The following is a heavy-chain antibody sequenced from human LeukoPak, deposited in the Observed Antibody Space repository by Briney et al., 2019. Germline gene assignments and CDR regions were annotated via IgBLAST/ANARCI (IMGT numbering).Heavy chain of an antibody. CDR1: GFTFYTYS. CDR3: ARGEYHQDGIGSNRFDN. Sequence: VGSLTLSCAASGFTFYTYSMTCVRQAPGKGLEWISHISAASHGITYVASVKGRFTISRDNAKNSVFLQMTSLRPEDTAVYYCARGEYHQDGIGSNRFDNWGQGALVTVSS. D-gene: IGHD5-24*01. J-gene: IGHJ4*02. V-gene: IGHV3-48*01. CDR2: ISAASHGI.